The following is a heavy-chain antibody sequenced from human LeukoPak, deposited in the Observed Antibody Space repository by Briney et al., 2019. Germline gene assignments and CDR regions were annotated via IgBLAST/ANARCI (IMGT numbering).Heavy chain of an antibody. D-gene: IGHD2-15*01. CDR1: GGTFSSYA. CDR3: ARVGYCSGGSCYSGYYYYGMDV. J-gene: IGHJ6*02. Sequence: GASVEVSCKASGGTFSSYAISWVRQAPGQGLEWMGGIIPIFGTANYAQKFQGRVTITADESTSTAYMELSSLRSEDTAVYYCARVGYCSGGSCYSGYYYYGMDVWGQGTTVTVSS. V-gene: IGHV1-69*13. CDR2: IIPIFGTA.